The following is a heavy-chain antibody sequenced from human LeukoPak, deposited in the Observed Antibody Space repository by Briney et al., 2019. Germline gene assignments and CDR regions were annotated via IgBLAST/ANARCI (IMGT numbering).Heavy chain of an antibody. J-gene: IGHJ4*02. V-gene: IGHV4-30-2*01. CDR3: ARDRYCSGGSCLDY. CDR1: GGSISSGGYY. Sequence: SQTLSLTCTVSGGSISSGGYYWSWIRQPPGKGLEWIGYIYHSGSTYYNPSLKSRVTISVDTSKNQFSLKLSSVTAADTAVYYCARDRYCSGGSCLDYWGQGTLVTVSS. D-gene: IGHD2-15*01. CDR2: IYHSGST.